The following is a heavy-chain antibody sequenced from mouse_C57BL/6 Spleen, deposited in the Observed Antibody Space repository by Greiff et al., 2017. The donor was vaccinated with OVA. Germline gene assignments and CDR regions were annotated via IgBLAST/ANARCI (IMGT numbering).Heavy chain of an antibody. J-gene: IGHJ3*01. CDR2: ISDGGSYT. CDR3: ARDRGYGGFAY. D-gene: IGHD1-1*01. CDR1: GFTFSSYA. V-gene: IGHV5-4*01. Sequence: EVKLVESGGGLVKPGGSLKLSCAASGFTFSSYAMSWVRQTPEKRLEWVATISDGGSYTYYPDNVKGRFTISRDNAKNNLYLQMSHLKSEDTAMYYCARDRGYGGFAYWGQGTLVTVSA.